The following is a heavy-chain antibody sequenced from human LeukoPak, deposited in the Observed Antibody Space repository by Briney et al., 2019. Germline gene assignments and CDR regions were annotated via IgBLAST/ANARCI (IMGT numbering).Heavy chain of an antibody. CDR1: GGTFSSYA. J-gene: IGHJ2*01. D-gene: IGHD3-22*01. CDR2: IIPILGIA. Sequence: ASVKVSCKASGGTFSSYAISWVRQAPGQGLEWMGRIIPILGIANYAQKFQGRVTITADKSTSTAYMELSSLRAEDTAVYYCARPTKGSGSGYYSGDWYFDLWGRGTLVTVSS. V-gene: IGHV1-69*04. CDR3: ARPTKGSGSGYYSGDWYFDL.